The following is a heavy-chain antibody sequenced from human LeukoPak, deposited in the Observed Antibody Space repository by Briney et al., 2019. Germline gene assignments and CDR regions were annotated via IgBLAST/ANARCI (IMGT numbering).Heavy chain of an antibody. CDR2: TYYRSKWYN. D-gene: IGHD6-13*01. CDR1: GDSVSSNSAA. J-gene: IGHJ6*02. CDR3: ARDPTYSSSFRWYGMDV. V-gene: IGHV6-1*01. Sequence: SQTLSLTCAISGDSVSSNSAAWNWIRQSPSRGLEWLGRTYYRSKWYNDYAVSVKSRITINPDTSKNQFPLQLNSVTPEDTAVYYCARDPTYSSSFRWYGMDVWGQGTTVTVSS.